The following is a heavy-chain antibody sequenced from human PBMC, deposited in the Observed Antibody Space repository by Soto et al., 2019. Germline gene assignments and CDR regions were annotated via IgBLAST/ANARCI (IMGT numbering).Heavy chain of an antibody. CDR3: ARFSGYEPDYYYYGMDV. CDR1: GGTFSSYA. Sequence: SVKVSCKASGGTFSSYAISWVRQAPGQGLEWMGGIIPIFGTANYAQKFQGRVTITADESTSTAYMELSSLRSEDTAVYYCARFSGYEPDYYYYGMDVWGQGTTVTVSS. CDR2: IIPIFGTA. V-gene: IGHV1-69*13. J-gene: IGHJ6*02. D-gene: IGHD5-12*01.